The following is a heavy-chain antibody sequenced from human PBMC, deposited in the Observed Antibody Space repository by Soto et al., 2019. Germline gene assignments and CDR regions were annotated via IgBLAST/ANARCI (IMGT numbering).Heavy chain of an antibody. Sequence: SETLSLTCTVSGDSVRNQYWSWIRRPPGRGLEWIGYIYRSGSTKYNPSLKGRLTISVDTSKNQFSLKLSSVTAADTAVYYCARTLDYGHMDVWGKGTTVTVSS. CDR3: ARTLDYGHMDV. J-gene: IGHJ6*03. D-gene: IGHD3-16*01. V-gene: IGHV4-4*09. CDR2: IYRSGST. CDR1: GDSVRNQY.